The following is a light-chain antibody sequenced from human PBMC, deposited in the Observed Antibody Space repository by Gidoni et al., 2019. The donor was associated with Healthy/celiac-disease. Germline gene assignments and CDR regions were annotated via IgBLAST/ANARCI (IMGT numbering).Light chain of an antibody. CDR2: WAS. V-gene: IGKV4-1*01. CDR1: QSVLYISKNKNY. J-gene: IGKJ1*01. Sequence: DIVMTQSPDSLAVSLGESATINCKSSQSVLYISKNKNYLAWYQQKPGQPPKLLIYWASTRESVVPDRFSGSGSGTDFTLTISSLQAEYVSVYYCQQYYSTPRTFGQGTKVEIK. CDR3: QQYYSTPRT.